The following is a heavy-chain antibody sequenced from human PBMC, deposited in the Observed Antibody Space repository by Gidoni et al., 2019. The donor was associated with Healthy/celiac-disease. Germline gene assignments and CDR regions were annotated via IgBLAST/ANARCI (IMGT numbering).Heavy chain of an antibody. D-gene: IGHD4-4*01. J-gene: IGHJ6*03. Sequence: EVQLVESGGGLVQPGGSLRLSCAASGFTFSSYEMNWVRQAPGKGLEWVSYISSSGSTIYYADSVKGRVTISRDNAKNSLYLQMNSLRAEDTAVYYCARGGTVTTYYYYMDVWGKGTTVTVSS. CDR3: ARGGTVTTYYYYMDV. CDR2: ISSSGSTI. V-gene: IGHV3-48*03. CDR1: GFTFSSYE.